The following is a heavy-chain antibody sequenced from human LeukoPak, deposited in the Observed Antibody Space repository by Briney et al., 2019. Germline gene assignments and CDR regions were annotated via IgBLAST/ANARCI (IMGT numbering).Heavy chain of an antibody. J-gene: IGHJ4*02. CDR1: GFTFSSYG. CDR2: ISYDGSNK. CDR3: AKGIVGATPPFDY. Sequence: GGSLRLSCAASGFTFSSYGMHWVHQAPGKGLEWVAVISYDGSNKYYADSVKGRFTISRDNSKNTLYLQMNSLRAEDTAVYYCAKGIVGATPPFDYWGQGTLVTVSS. D-gene: IGHD1-26*01. V-gene: IGHV3-30*18.